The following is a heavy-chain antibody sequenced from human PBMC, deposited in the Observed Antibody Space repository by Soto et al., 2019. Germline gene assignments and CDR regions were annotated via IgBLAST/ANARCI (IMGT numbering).Heavy chain of an antibody. Sequence: EVQLVESGGGLVQPGRSLRLSCVASGFTFYNHGMHWVRQAPGRGLEWVSGITWSSDSMGYADSVKGRFTISRDTAKNSLYLQMNCLRPEDTALYYCANEDSGFSCYMDVWGQGTRVTVSS. J-gene: IGHJ6*03. CDR1: GFTFYNHG. V-gene: IGHV3-9*01. CDR2: ITWSSDSM. CDR3: ANEDSGFSCYMDV. D-gene: IGHD3-3*01.